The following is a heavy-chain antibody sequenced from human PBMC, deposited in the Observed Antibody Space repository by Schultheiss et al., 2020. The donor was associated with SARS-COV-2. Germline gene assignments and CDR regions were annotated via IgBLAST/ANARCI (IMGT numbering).Heavy chain of an antibody. CDR3: ARLGIAAAGSLDY. CDR1: GYTFTSYY. D-gene: IGHD6-13*01. J-gene: IGHJ4*02. CDR2: INPSGGST. Sequence: ASVKVSCKASGYTFTSYYMHWVRQAPGQGLEWMGIINPSGGSTSYAQKFQGRVTMTRDTSISTAYMELSRLRSDDTAVYYCARLGIAAAGSLDYWGQGTLVTVSS. V-gene: IGHV1-46*01.